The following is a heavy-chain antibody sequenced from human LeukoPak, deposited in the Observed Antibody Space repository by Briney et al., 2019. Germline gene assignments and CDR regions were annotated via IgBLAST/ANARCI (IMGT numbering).Heavy chain of an antibody. D-gene: IGHD2-2*01. CDR1: GFIFSTTW. V-gene: IGHV3-7*03. Sequence: GGSLRLSCAASGFIFSTTWMAWVRQAPGKGPEWVAYINHDGTETNYLDSVKGRFTVSRDNVKNSLYLQMNSLRADDTAVYYCAKDSCSSTSCYPNWFDPWGQGTLVTVSS. CDR3: AKDSCSSTSCYPNWFDP. J-gene: IGHJ5*02. CDR2: INHDGTET.